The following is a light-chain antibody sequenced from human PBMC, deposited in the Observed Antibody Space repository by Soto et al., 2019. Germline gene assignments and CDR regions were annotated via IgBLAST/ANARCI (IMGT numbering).Light chain of an antibody. CDR3: QQYGSSVSIT. CDR1: QSVSSSY. CDR2: GAS. Sequence: SVLTQSPGTLSLSPGQRATLSCRAIQSVSSSYLAWYQQKPGQAPRLLIYGASSRATGIPGRFSGSGSGTDFALTISRLEPEDFAVYYCQQYGSSVSITLGQGTRLEIK. J-gene: IGKJ5*01. V-gene: IGKV3-20*01.